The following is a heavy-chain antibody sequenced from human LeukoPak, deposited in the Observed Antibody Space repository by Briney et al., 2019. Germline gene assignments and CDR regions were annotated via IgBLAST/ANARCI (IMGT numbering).Heavy chain of an antibody. CDR2: IKPDSGSS. J-gene: IGHJ4*02. Sequence: ASVKVSCKASGYTFTAYYIHWLRQAPGQGPEWMGWIKPDSGSSHYAQKFQGRVTMTRDTSSNSAYMDLTRPKSDDTAVYYCARARVPIAVAGLYYFDHWGQGALVTVSS. CDR3: ARARVPIAVAGLYYFDH. V-gene: IGHV1-2*02. D-gene: IGHD6-19*01. CDR1: GYTFTAYY.